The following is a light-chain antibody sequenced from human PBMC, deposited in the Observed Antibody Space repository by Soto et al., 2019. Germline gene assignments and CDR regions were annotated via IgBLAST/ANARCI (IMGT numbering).Light chain of an antibody. CDR1: LSGGSSY. V-gene: IGKV3-20*01. Sequence: EIALTQSPAALSLTPGEKATLSCRDSLSGGSSYLAWYQQNPGQAPRLLIYGAYSRATGIPDRFSGSGSGTDFSYSISRLEPEDFAVYYCQQYGSSPRTFGQGAKVGIK. CDR3: QQYGSSPRT. CDR2: GAY. J-gene: IGKJ2*01.